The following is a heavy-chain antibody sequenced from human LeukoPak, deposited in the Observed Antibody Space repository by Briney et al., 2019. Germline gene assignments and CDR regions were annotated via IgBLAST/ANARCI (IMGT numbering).Heavy chain of an antibody. Sequence: PGGSLRLSCAASGFTFSSYGMHWVRQAPGKGLEWVSLISWDGGSTYYADSVKGRFSISRDNSKNSLYLQMNSLRTEDTALYYCAKVDPGESYFDYWGQGTLVTVSS. V-gene: IGHV3-43*01. CDR1: GFTFSSYG. CDR2: ISWDGGST. D-gene: IGHD3-10*01. CDR3: AKVDPGESYFDY. J-gene: IGHJ4*02.